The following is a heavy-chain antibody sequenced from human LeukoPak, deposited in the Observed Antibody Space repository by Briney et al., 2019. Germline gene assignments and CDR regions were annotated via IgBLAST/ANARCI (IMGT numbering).Heavy chain of an antibody. CDR3: ARDEAVGGY. J-gene: IGHJ4*02. Sequence: GSSVKVSCKASGGTFSSYAISWLRQAPGQGLEWMGRIIPIFGIANYAQKFQGRVTITADKSTSTAYMELSSLRSEGTAVYYCARDEAVGGYWGQGTLVTVSS. D-gene: IGHD3-16*01. CDR2: IIPIFGIA. V-gene: IGHV1-69*04. CDR1: GGTFSSYA.